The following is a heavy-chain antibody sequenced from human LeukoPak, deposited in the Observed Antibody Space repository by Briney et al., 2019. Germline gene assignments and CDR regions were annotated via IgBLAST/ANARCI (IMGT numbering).Heavy chain of an antibody. CDR3: ARRYGYVYNWFDP. J-gene: IGHJ5*02. V-gene: IGHV5-51*01. D-gene: IGHD5-12*01. CDR2: IYPGDSDT. Sequence: GASLQISCKGSGYSFTSYWIGWVRQMPGKGLEWMGIIYPGDSDTRYSPSFQGQVTISADKSISTAYLQWSSLKASDTAMYYCARRYGYVYNWFDPWGQGTLVTVSS. CDR1: GYSFTSYW.